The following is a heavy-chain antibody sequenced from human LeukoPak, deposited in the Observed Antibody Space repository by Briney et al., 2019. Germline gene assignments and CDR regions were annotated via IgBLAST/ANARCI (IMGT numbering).Heavy chain of an antibody. CDR3: ARHENEGDLVPDCYYYYGMDV. Sequence: PSETLSLTCTVSGGSISSYYWSWIRQPPGKGLEWIGYIYYSGSTSYNPSLKSRVTISVDTSKNQFSLKLSSVTAADTAVYYCARHENEGDLVPDCYYYYGMDVWGQGTAVTVSS. V-gene: IGHV4-59*08. J-gene: IGHJ6*02. D-gene: IGHD2-21*02. CDR2: IYYSGST. CDR1: GGSISSYY.